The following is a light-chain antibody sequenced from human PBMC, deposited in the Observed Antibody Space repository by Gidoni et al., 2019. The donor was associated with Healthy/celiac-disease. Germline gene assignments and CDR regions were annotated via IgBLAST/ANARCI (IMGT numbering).Light chain of an antibody. CDR3: QQYGSSPGT. CDR1: QSVSSSY. V-gene: IGKV3-20*01. CDR2: GAS. Sequence: ESVLTQSPGTLSLSPGERATLSCRASQSVSSSYLAWYQQKPGQAPRLLIYGASSRSTGIPDRFSGSGSGTDFTLTISRLEPEDFAVYYCQQYGSSPGTFGPGTKLEIK. J-gene: IGKJ2*01.